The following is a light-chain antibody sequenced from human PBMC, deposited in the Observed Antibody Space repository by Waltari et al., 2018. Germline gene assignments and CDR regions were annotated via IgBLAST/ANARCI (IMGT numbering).Light chain of an antibody. V-gene: IGLV1-51*02. Sequence: QSVLTQPPSVSAAPGQRVTISCSGGSTNIGTNYVSWYRQFPGTAPKLLIYENTGRPSGIPGRFCGSTSGTSATLDITGLQAGDEADYYCGTWDSSLSGAVFGGGTHLTVL. CDR1: STNIGTNY. CDR2: ENT. J-gene: IGLJ7*01. CDR3: GTWDSSLSGAV.